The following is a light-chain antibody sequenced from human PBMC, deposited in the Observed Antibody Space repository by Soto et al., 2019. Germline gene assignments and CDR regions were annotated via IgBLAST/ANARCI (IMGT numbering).Light chain of an antibody. J-gene: IGLJ1*01. CDR3: SSYTNSSPFV. Sequence: ALTQPASVSGSPGQSITISCTGTSSDVGGYNYVSWYQQHPGKAPKLMIYDVSNWPSGVSNRFSGSKSGNTASLTISGLQAEDEADYYCSSYTNSSPFVYGTGTKVTVL. CDR1: SSDVGGYNY. CDR2: DVS. V-gene: IGLV2-14*01.